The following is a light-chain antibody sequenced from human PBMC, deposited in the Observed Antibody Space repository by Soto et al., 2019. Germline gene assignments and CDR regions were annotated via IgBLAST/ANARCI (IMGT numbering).Light chain of an antibody. CDR3: QQYGRT. V-gene: IGKV3-20*01. Sequence: EVLMPQTPTTLSVSPGEGVTLSCRANQGIGDTLAWYQHKPGQAPRLLIYGASSRATGIPDRFSGSGSGTDFTLTISRLEPKDFGVYDWQQYGRTFGQGTKVDIK. CDR2: GAS. J-gene: IGKJ1*01. CDR1: QGIGDT.